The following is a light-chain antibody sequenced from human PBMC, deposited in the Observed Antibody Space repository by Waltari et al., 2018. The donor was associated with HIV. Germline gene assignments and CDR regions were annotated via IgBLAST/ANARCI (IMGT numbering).Light chain of an antibody. CDR1: SSNIGNDN. V-gene: IGLV1-47*01. CDR2: KNY. CDR3: VRWDSSLSAYV. Sequence: QSVLTQPPSASGTPGQTVTISCSGGSSNIGNDNVYWYQQLPGMTPKLLIYKNYVRPSGGPDRFACSKSGTSASLAISGRRSEDEADDYCVRWDSSLSAYVFGAGTKVTVL. J-gene: IGLJ1*01.